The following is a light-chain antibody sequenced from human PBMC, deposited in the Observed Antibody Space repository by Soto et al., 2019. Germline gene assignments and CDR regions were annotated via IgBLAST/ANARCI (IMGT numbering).Light chain of an antibody. CDR3: QQYDTWPRT. CDR1: ESVSTN. V-gene: IGKV3-15*01. CDR2: GAS. J-gene: IGKJ1*01. Sequence: EIVMTQSPASLSVPPGERATLSCRSSESVSTNFAWYLQKPGQAPRLLIHGASTRATAVPARFTASGSGTEFTLSISSLQSDDFGVYYCQQYDTWPRTFGQGTKVEIK.